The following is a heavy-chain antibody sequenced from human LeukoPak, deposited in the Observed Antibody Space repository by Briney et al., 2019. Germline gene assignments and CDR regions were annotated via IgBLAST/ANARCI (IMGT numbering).Heavy chain of an antibody. CDR3: AKKKGCCWPTISFDY. J-gene: IGHJ4*02. V-gene: IGHV3-23*01. D-gene: IGHD2-21*01. CDR2: ISGIGDTT. CDR1: GFIFSTNA. Sequence: PGGSLRLSCAASGFIFSTNAMKWVRQAPGKGVERVSGISGIGDTTFYSDTVKGRFTISRDNSEKTLYLQMKRVRDEDTAVYYCAKKKGCCWPTISFDYWGQGIFVTVSS.